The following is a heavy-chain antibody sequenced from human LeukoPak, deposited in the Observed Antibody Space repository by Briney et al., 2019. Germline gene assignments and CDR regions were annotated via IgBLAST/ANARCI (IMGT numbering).Heavy chain of an antibody. CDR1: GGSISSYY. CDR3: ARGGGYSSGWFGWFDP. J-gene: IGHJ5*02. Sequence: PSETLSLTCTVSGGSISSYYWSWIRQPPGKGLEWIGYIYYSGSTNYNPSLKSRVTISVDTSKNQFSLKLSSVTAADTAVYYRARGGGYSSGWFGWFDPWGQGTLVTVSS. D-gene: IGHD6-19*01. CDR2: IYYSGST. V-gene: IGHV4-59*01.